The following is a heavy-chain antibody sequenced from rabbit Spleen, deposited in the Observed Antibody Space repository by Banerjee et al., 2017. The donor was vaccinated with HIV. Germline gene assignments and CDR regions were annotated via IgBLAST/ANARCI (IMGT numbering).Heavy chain of an antibody. V-gene: IGHV1S40*01. CDR3: ARWDNGYGASMNL. D-gene: IGHD6-1*01. J-gene: IGHJ4*01. CDR1: GFSFSSSYW. Sequence: QSLEESGGDLVKPGASLTLTCTASGFSFSSSYWICWVRQAPGKGLEWIACIYGGSSGSTTYASWAKGRFTISKTSSTTVTLQVTSLTAADTATYFCARWDNGYGASMNLWGPGTLVTVS. CDR2: IYGGSSGST.